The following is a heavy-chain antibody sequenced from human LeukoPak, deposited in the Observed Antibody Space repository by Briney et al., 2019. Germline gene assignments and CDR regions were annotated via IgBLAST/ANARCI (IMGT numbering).Heavy chain of an antibody. Sequence: PGGSLRLSCAASGFTFSAYSMDWVRQAPGKGLEWVSSISSSSNYIYYADSVKGRFTISRDNAKNSVYLQMNSLRADDTAVYYCARDRGSGDGDFDYWGQGILVTVSS. D-gene: IGHD1-26*01. V-gene: IGHV3-21*06. CDR2: ISSSSNYI. CDR1: GFTFSAYS. CDR3: ARDRGSGDGDFDY. J-gene: IGHJ4*02.